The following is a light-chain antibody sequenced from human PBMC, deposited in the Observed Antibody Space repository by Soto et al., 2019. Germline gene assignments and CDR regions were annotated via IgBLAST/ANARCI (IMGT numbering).Light chain of an antibody. V-gene: IGLV2-8*01. J-gene: IGLJ1*01. CDR3: SSRAGSNPYV. CDR2: DVG. Sequence: QSVLTQPASVSGSPGQSITISCTGTSSDVGGYNYVSWYQQHPGKAPKLMIYDVGKRPSGVPNRFSGSKSGSTASLTVSGLQAEDEADYYCSSRAGSNPYVFGTGTKVTVL. CDR1: SSDVGGYNY.